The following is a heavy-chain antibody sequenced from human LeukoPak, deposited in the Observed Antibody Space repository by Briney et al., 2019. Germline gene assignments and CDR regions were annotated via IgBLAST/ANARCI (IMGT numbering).Heavy chain of an antibody. CDR2: IYTSGST. J-gene: IGHJ4*02. Sequence: SETLSLTCTVSGGSISSGSYYWSWIRQPAGKGLKRIGRIYTSGSTNYNPSLKSRVTISVDTSKNQFSLKLSSVPAADTAVYYCASEGKEYYYDSSGYYYDYHDYWGQGTLVTVSS. CDR3: ASEGKEYYYDSSGYYYDYHDY. V-gene: IGHV4-61*02. CDR1: GGSISSGSYY. D-gene: IGHD3-22*01.